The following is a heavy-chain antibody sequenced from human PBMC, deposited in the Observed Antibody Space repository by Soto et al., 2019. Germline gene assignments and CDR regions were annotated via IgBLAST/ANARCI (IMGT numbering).Heavy chain of an antibody. CDR1: GFTVSSNY. Sequence: EVQLVESGGDLVQPGGSLTLSCVASGFTVSSNYLSWVRQAPGKGLEWVSVIYSGGDTYYADSVKGRFTISRHNYMNTLYLQRNSLRVEDTAVYYCARAGKSPTVTTLIPGAFDIWGQGTMVTVSS. D-gene: IGHD4-17*01. CDR2: IYSGGDT. V-gene: IGHV3-53*04. J-gene: IGHJ3*02. CDR3: ARAGKSPTVTTLIPGAFDI.